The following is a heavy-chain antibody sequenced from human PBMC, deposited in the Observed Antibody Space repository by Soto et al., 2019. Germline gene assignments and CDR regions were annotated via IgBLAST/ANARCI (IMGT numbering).Heavy chain of an antibody. Sequence: QVQLQESGPGLVKPSQTLSLTCTVSGGSINSGDYYWSWIRQPPGKGLEWIGYIYYSGSTYYNPSLKSRVTISVDTSKNQFSLKLSSVTAADTAVYYCARGYSSSWYPFLFDYWGQGTLVTVSS. CDR2: IYYSGST. CDR3: ARGYSSSWYPFLFDY. J-gene: IGHJ4*02. V-gene: IGHV4-30-4*01. D-gene: IGHD6-13*01. CDR1: GGSINSGDYY.